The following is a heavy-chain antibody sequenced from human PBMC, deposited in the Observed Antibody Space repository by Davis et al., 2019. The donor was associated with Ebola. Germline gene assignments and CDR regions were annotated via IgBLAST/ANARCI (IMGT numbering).Heavy chain of an antibody. V-gene: IGHV4-39*07. Sequence: SETLSLTCTVAGGSIRGSRYYWGWIRQPPGKGLEWIGTVYYDGTTYYNPSLKSRVAMSVDTSKSQFSLELRSVTAADTAVYYCARRFDSFDYWGQGTLSPSPQ. CDR3: ARRFDSFDY. D-gene: IGHD3-9*01. CDR2: VYYDGTT. CDR1: GGSIRGSRYY. J-gene: IGHJ4*02.